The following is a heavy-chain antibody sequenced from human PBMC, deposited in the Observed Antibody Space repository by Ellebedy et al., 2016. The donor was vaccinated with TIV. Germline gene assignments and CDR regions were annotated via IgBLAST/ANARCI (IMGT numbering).Heavy chain of an antibody. CDR1: GFTFSNYA. CDR2: LGGSSENT. V-gene: IGHV3-23*01. J-gene: IGHJ4*02. Sequence: PGGSLRFSCAASGFTFSNYAMSRDRQAPGKGLEWVSALGGSSENTYYADSVKGRFTISRDNSKNTLFLQMSSLRAEDTAVYFCARRSTDFAFDSWGQGTLVTVSS. CDR3: ARRSTDFAFDS. D-gene: IGHD3/OR15-3a*01.